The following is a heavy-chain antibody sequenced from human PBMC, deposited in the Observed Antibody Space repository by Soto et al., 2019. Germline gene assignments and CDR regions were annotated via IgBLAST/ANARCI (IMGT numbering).Heavy chain of an antibody. CDR2: FDPEDGET. D-gene: IGHD3-3*01. CDR3: ATETREGRLRFYPY. J-gene: IGHJ4*02. V-gene: IGHV1-24*01. CDR1: GYTLTELS. Sequence: ASVKVSCKVSGYTLTELSMHWVRQAPGKGLEWMGGFDPEDGETIYAQKFQGRVTMTEDTSTDTAYMELSSLRSEDTAVYYCATETREGRLRFYPYWGQGTLVTVSS.